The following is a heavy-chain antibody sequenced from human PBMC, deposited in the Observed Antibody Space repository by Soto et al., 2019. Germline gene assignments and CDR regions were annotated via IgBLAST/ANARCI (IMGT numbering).Heavy chain of an antibody. Sequence: GASVKVSCKASGFTFTSSAMQWVRQARGQRLEWIGWIVVGSSNTNYAQKFQERVTITRDMSTSTAYMELSSLRSDDTAVYYCARELGLYCSGGSGYFGYFDYWG. J-gene: IGHJ4*03. CDR2: IVVGSSNT. CDR1: GFTFTSSA. D-gene: IGHD2-15*01. V-gene: IGHV1-58*02. CDR3: ARELGLYCSGGSGYFGYFDY.